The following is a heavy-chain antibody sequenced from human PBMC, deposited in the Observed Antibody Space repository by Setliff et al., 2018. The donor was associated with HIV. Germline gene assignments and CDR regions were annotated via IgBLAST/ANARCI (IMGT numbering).Heavy chain of an antibody. CDR2: IIPIFGSP. CDR1: GDTSNSYA. Sequence: SVKVSCKASGDTSNSYAIRWVRQAPGQGPEWMGGIIPIFGSPQYAPQFRGRATITADESSRTAYMQLSSLRSDDTAVYYCARGRNYDSSGYGDYYYYMDVWGKGTTVTVSS. CDR3: ARGRNYDSSGYGDYYYYMDV. D-gene: IGHD3-22*01. J-gene: IGHJ6*03. V-gene: IGHV1-69*13.